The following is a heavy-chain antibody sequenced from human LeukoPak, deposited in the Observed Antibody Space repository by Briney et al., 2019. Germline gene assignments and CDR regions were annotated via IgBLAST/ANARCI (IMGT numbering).Heavy chain of an antibody. D-gene: IGHD1-26*01. CDR2: IKQDGSEK. J-gene: IGHJ3*02. Sequence: PGGSLRVSCAASGFTFSSYWMSWVRQAPGKGLEWVANIKQDGSEKYYVDSVKGRFTISRDNAKNSLYLQMNSLRAEDTAVYYCARDGGGSLDDAFDIWGQGTMVTVSS. V-gene: IGHV3-7*01. CDR1: GFTFSSYW. CDR3: ARDGGGSLDDAFDI.